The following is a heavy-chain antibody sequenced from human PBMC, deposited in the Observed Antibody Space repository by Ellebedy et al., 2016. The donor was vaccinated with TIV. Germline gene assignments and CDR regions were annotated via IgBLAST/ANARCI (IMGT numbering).Heavy chain of an antibody. CDR3: ARVVWQLPVSYAFDI. V-gene: IGHV1-18*01. CDR1: GYTFTSYG. Sequence: AASVKVSCKASGYTFTSYGISWVRQAPGQGLEWMGWISAYNGNTNYAQKLQGRVTMTTDTSTSTAYMELSRLRSDNTAVYYCARVVWQLPVSYAFDIWGQGTMVTVSS. D-gene: IGHD2-15*01. J-gene: IGHJ3*02. CDR2: ISAYNGNT.